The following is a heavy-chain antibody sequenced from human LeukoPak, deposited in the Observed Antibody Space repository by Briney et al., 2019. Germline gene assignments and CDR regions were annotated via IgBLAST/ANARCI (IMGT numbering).Heavy chain of an antibody. CDR1: GFTFSDYG. CDR2: IWYDGTNK. D-gene: IGHD3-10*01. Sequence: PGRSLRLSCAASGFTFSDYGIHWVRQAPGKGLEWVAVIWYDGTNKYYGDSVKGRFTISRDNSKNTLYLQMNSLRAEDTAVYYCAGDGITMVRGVSFYYGMDVWGKGTTVTVSS. J-gene: IGHJ6*04. CDR3: AGDGITMVRGVSFYYGMDV. V-gene: IGHV3-33*01.